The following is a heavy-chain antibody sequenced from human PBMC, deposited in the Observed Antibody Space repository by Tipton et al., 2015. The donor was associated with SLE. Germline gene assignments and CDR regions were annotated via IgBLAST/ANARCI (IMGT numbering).Heavy chain of an antibody. Sequence: TLSLTCSVSGASTISGAYYWGWIRQPPGKGLEWIGSIYHSGSTYYNTSLKSRLTISVDTSKSQFSLKLSSVTVADTAVYYCAIVPATMNDAFHTWGQGTMVTVSS. CDR1: GASTISGAYY. V-gene: IGHV4-38-2*02. CDR3: AIVPATMNDAFHT. J-gene: IGHJ3*02. CDR2: IYHSGST. D-gene: IGHD2-2*01.